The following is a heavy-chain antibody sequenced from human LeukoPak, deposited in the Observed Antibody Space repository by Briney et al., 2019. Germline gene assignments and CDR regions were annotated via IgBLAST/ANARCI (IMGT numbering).Heavy chain of an antibody. CDR3: ARSHQYFASGSGDF. D-gene: IGHD3-10*01. J-gene: IGHJ4*02. V-gene: IGHV3-48*03. CDR1: GFTFSSYE. CDR2: ISSSGSTI. Sequence: PGRTLSLSRAFSGFTFSSYEMNWVRQAPGRGLEWVSYISSSGSTIYYPDAVKGRFTISRNNAKNSLSLQMNSLRDEHTAVYYCARSHQYFASGSGDFWGQGTLVTVSS.